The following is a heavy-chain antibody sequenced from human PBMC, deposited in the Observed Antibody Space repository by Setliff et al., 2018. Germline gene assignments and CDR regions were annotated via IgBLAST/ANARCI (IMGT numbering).Heavy chain of an antibody. CDR3: ATGDFYYYMVV. CDR2: IHHRGST. Sequence: SETLSLTCAVSGYSISSGYYWGWIRQPPGKGLEWIGSIHHRGSTYYNPSLKSRVTTLVDTSKNRFSLKLSSVTAADTAVYFCATGDFYYYMVVWGKGTTVTVSS. V-gene: IGHV4-38-2*01. CDR1: GYSISSGYY. J-gene: IGHJ6*03.